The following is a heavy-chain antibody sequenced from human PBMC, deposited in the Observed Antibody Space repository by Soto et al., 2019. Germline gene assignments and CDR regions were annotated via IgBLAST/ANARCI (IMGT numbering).Heavy chain of an antibody. CDR3: AKDRTAYYNYYDMYV. V-gene: IGHV3-30*18. CDR2: ISYDGNNK. CDR1: GFTFSNYG. Sequence: QVQLVESGGGVVQPGGSLRLSCAASGFTFSNYGMHWVRQAPGKGLEWVAVISYDGNNKYYADSGKGRFTISRDTSKNTLYRQIKGLRADDTAVYYCAKDRTAYYNYYDMYVWGQGTTVTVSS. J-gene: IGHJ6*02.